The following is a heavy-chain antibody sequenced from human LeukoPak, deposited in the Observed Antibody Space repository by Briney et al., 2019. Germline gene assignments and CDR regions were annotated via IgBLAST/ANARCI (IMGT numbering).Heavy chain of an antibody. CDR2: INHSGST. J-gene: IGHJ3*02. CDR1: GGSFSGYY. CDR3: ARRISITMVRGALGAFDI. V-gene: IGHV4-34*01. Sequence: SETLSLTCAVYGGSFSGYYWSWIRQPPGKGLEWIGEINHSGSTNYNPSLKSRVTISVDTSKNQFSLKLSSVTAADTAVYYCARRISITMVRGALGAFDIWGQGTMVTVSS. D-gene: IGHD3-10*01.